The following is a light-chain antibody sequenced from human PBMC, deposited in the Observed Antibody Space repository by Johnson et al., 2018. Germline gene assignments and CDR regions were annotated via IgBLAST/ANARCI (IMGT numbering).Light chain of an antibody. CDR3: GTWDSSLSAGNV. CDR2: ENN. CDR1: SSNIGNNY. Sequence: QSVLTQPPSVSAAPGQKVTISCSGSSSNIGNNYVSWYQQLPGTAPKLLIYENNKRPSGIPDRFSGSKSGMSATLAITGLQTGDEADYYCGTWDSSLSAGNVFGTGTKVTVL. V-gene: IGLV1-51*02. J-gene: IGLJ1*01.